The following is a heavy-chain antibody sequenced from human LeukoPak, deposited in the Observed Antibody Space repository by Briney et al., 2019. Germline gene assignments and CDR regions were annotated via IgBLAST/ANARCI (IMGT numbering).Heavy chain of an antibody. J-gene: IGHJ4*02. Sequence: GGSLRLSCEASGFPFGSYVMSWVRQAPGKGLEWVSAISGSGGSTYYADSVKGRFTISRDNSKNTLYLQMNSLRAEDTAVYYCAKDLFRITMVRGVIDYWGQGTLVTVSS. CDR3: AKDLFRITMVRGVIDY. CDR1: GFPFGSYV. D-gene: IGHD3-10*01. V-gene: IGHV3-23*01. CDR2: ISGSGGST.